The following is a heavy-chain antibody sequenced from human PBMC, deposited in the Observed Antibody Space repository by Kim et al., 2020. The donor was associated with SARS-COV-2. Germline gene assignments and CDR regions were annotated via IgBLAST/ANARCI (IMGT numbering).Heavy chain of an antibody. J-gene: IGHJ6*02. CDR2: IWYDGSNA. Sequence: GGSLRLSCAASGFTFKNYGMPWVRQAPGKGLEWVAVIWYDGSNAYYADSVKGRFTVSRDNSQNTLYLQMNSLRAEDTAVYYCANLEPIDQDNMDAWGQGTTVTVSS. CDR1: GFTFKNYG. V-gene: IGHV3-33*06. D-gene: IGHD3-9*01. CDR3: ANLEPIDQDNMDA.